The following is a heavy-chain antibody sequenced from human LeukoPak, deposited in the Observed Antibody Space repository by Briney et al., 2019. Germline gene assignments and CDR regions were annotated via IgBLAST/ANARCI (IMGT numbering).Heavy chain of an antibody. CDR3: VRDLGGRSGQ. Sequence: QPGGTLRLSCAASGFAFSSNWMQSVGRAPAGELVWGSRINEDGGTTNYKDSVKGRATIFRDKAKNTLSLQMNSLTAEDTAVYYCVRDLGGRSGQWGEGTVVSVYS. J-gene: IGHJ4*02. CDR2: INEDGGTT. D-gene: IGHD1-26*01. V-gene: IGHV3-74*01. CDR1: GFAFSSNW.